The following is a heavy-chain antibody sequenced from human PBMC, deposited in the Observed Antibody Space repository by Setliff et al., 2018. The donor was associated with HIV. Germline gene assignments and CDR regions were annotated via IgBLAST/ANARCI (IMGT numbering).Heavy chain of an antibody. CDR2: IYNTGNT. J-gene: IGHJ4*02. CDR3: ARGESWAWELHAV. CDR1: GYSISSGYY. V-gene: IGHV4-38-2*01. Sequence: SETLSLTCAVSGYSISSGYYWGWIRQPPGKGLEWIGSIYNTGNTYYNPSLKSRLTISVDTSKNQFSLKLSSVTAADTAVYYCARGESWAWELHAVWGQGTLVTVSS. D-gene: IGHD3-10*01.